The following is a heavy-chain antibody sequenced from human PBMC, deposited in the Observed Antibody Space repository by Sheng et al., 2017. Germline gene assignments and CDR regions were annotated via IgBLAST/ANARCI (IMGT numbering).Heavy chain of an antibody. CDR1: GGSISSYY. Sequence: QVQLQESGPGLVKPSETLSLTCTVSGGSISSYYWSWIRQPAGKGLEWIGRIYTSGSTNYNPSLKSRVTMSVDTSKNQFSLKLSSVTAADTAVYYCARVRRDNWNTENFDYWGQGTLVTVSS. V-gene: IGHV4-4*07. CDR2: IYTSGST. D-gene: IGHD1-20*01. CDR3: ARVRRDNWNTENFDY. J-gene: IGHJ4*02.